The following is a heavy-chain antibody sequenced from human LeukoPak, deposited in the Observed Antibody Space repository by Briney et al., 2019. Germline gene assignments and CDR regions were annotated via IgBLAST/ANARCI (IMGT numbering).Heavy chain of an antibody. CDR1: GYTFTDYD. D-gene: IGHD3/OR15-3a*01. V-gene: IGHV1-8*01. Sequence: ASVKVSCKAYGYTFTDYDLNWVRQASGQGLEWMGWMNPDTEIIDYAQKFQGRVTMTRDTSISTAYMELSGLTSEDTAVYFCATSSGLTTHDAFDIWGQGTMVTVSS. J-gene: IGHJ3*02. CDR3: ATSSGLTTHDAFDI. CDR2: MNPDTEII.